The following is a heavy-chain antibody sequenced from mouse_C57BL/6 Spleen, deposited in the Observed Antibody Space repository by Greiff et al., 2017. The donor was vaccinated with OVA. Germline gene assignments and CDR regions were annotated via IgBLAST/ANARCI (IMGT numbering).Heavy chain of an antibody. V-gene: IGHV1-80*01. CDR2: IYPGDGDT. Sequence: VQLQESGAELVKPGASVKISCKASGYAFSSYWMNWVKQRPGKGLEWIGQIYPGDGDTNYNGKFKGKATLTADKSSSTAYMQLSSLTSEDSAVYFCARGYSNLYYAMDYWGQGTSVTVSS. CDR3: ARGYSNLYYAMDY. J-gene: IGHJ4*01. CDR1: GYAFSSYW. D-gene: IGHD2-5*01.